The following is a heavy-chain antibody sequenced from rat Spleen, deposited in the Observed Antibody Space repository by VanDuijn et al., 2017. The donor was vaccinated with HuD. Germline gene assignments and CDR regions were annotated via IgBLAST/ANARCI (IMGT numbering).Heavy chain of an antibody. CDR1: GFTFSNYD. CDR3: TTVALAAMPYYYVMDA. V-gene: IGHV5-20*01. J-gene: IGHJ4*01. Sequence: EVQLVESGGGLVQPGRSMKLSCAASGFTFSNYDMAWVRQAPMKGLEWVASISYDGSSTYYRDSVKGRFTISRDNAKSTLYLQMDSLRSEDTATYYCTTVALAAMPYYYVMDAWGQGASVTVSS. CDR2: ISYDGSST. D-gene: IGHD1-2*01.